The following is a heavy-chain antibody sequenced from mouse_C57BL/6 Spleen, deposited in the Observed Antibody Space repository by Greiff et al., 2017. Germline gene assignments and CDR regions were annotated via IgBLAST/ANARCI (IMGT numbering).Heavy chain of an antibody. CDR2: IWSDGST. CDR3: ARHGGVYYDYDNAMDY. V-gene: IGHV2-6-1*01. D-gene: IGHD2-4*01. J-gene: IGHJ4*01. Sequence: VHLVESGPGLVAPSQSLSITCTVSGFSLTSYGVHWVRQPPGKGLEWLVVIWSDGSTTYNSALKSRLSISKDNSKSQVFLKMNSLQTDDTAMDYCARHGGVYYDYDNAMDYWGQGTSVTVSS. CDR1: GFSLTSYG.